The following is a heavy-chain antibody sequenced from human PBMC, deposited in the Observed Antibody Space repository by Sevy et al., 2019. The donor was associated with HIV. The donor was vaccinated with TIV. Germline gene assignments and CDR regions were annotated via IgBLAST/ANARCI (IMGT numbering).Heavy chain of an antibody. Sequence: SETLSLTCTVSGGSISSGSYYWTWIRQHTGKGLEWIGYIPYSGSTYYNPSLKSRVTMSVDTSKNQFSLGLSSVTAADTAVYYCARTGRGITDDYLFDYWGQGTLVTVSS. CDR3: ARTGRGITDDYLFDY. V-gene: IGHV4-31*03. CDR2: IPYSGST. D-gene: IGHD6-13*01. CDR1: GGSISSGSYY. J-gene: IGHJ4*02.